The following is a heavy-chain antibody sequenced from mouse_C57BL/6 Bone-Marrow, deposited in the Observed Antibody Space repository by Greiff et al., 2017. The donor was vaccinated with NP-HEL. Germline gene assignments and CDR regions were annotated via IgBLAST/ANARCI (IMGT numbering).Heavy chain of an antibody. J-gene: IGHJ2*01. CDR1: GFTFSSYA. CDR3: AREGVVEGYFDY. D-gene: IGHD1-1*01. V-gene: IGHV5-4*01. CDR2: ISDGGSYT. Sequence: EVQLVESGGGLVKPGGSLKLSCAASGFTFSSYAMSWVRQTPEKRLEWVATISDGGSYTYYPDNVKGRFTISRDNAKNNLYLQMSHLKSEDTAMYYCAREGVVEGYFDYWGQGTTLTVSS.